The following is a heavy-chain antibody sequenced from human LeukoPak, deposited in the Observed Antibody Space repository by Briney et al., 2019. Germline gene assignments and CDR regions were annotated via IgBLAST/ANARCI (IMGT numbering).Heavy chain of an antibody. V-gene: IGHV4-34*01. CDR1: GGSFSGYY. CDR3: ARGLEDCSGGSCYFSPFDY. Sequence: SETLSLTCAVYGGSFSGYYWSWIRQPPGKGLEWIGEINHSGSTNYNPSLKSRVTISVDTSKNQFSLKLSSVTAADTAVYYCARGLEDCSGGSCYFSPFDYWGQGALVTVSS. J-gene: IGHJ4*02. CDR2: INHSGST. D-gene: IGHD2-15*01.